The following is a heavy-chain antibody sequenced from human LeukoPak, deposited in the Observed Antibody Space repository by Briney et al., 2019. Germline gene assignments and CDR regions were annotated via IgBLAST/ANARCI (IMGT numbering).Heavy chain of an antibody. Sequence: SETLSLTCTVSGGSISSSNYYWGWIRQPPGKGLEWIGSIYYSGSTYYNPSLPSLKSRVTISVDTSKNQFSLKLSSVTATDTAVYYCARAPSNYHGPGRFYFCPGEFDYWGQGTLVTVSS. CDR2: IYYSGST. CDR1: GGSISSSNYY. V-gene: IGHV4-39*01. J-gene: IGHJ4*02. D-gene: IGHD3-10*01. CDR3: ARAPSNYHGPGRFYFCPGEFDY.